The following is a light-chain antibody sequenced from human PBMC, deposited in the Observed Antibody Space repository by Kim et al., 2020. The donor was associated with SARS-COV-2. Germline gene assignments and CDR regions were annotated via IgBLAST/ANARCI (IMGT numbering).Light chain of an antibody. J-gene: IGLJ2*01. CDR1: NGSIARNY. Sequence: GETVILSCTRSNGSIARNYVQGYRQRPGSAPTTVIYENNERPSGVPDRFSGSIDRSSNSASLTISGLQTEDEADYYCQSSDNTNLVFGGGTQLTVL. CDR2: ENN. V-gene: IGLV6-57*03. CDR3: QSSDNTNLV.